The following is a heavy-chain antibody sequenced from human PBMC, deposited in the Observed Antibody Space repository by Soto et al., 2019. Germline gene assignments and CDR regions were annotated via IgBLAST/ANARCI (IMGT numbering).Heavy chain of an antibody. V-gene: IGHV1-46*01. Sequence: GASVKVSCKASGYTFTSYYLHWVRQAPGQGLGWMGIINPSGDSTSYAQKFQGRVTMTRDTSTSTVYMELSSLRSEDTAVYYCARDRSASYSAHAFDIWGQGTMVTVSS. D-gene: IGHD1-26*01. CDR1: GYTFTSYY. J-gene: IGHJ3*02. CDR3: ARDRSASYSAHAFDI. CDR2: INPSGDST.